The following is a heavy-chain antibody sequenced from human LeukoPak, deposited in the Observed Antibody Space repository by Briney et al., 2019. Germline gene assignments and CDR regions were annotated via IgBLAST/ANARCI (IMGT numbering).Heavy chain of an antibody. CDR1: GGSISSGDYY. V-gene: IGHV4-39*01. CDR2: IYHSGST. CDR3: ARHVSKIVLMVYANYCFDY. J-gene: IGHJ4*02. D-gene: IGHD2-8*01. Sequence: PSETLSLTCTVSGGSISSGDYYWSWIRQPPGKGLEWIGSIYHSGSTYYNPSLKSRVTISVDTSKNQFSLKLSSVTAADTAVYYCARHVSKIVLMVYANYCFDYWGQGTLVTVSS.